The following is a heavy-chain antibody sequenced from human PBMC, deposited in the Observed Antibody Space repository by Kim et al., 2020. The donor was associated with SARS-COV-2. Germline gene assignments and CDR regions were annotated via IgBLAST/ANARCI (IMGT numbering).Heavy chain of an antibody. V-gene: IGHV3-13*05. CDR1: GFTFSSYD. Sequence: GVLRLSCAASGFTFSSYDMHWFRQATGKGLEWVSAIGTAGDPYYPGSVKGRFTISRENAKNSLYLQMNSLRAGDTAVYYCARAFYCITMIVVVITTLGRRVGWYFDLWGRGTLVTVSS. CDR2: IGTAGDP. J-gene: IGHJ2*01. D-gene: IGHD3-22*01. CDR3: ARAFYCITMIVVVITTLGRRVGWYFDL.